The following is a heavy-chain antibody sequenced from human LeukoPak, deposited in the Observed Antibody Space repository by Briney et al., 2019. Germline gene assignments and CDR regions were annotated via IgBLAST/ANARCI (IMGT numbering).Heavy chain of an antibody. Sequence: ASVKVSCKTSGFAFSDYYMHWVRQAPGQGLEWMGWINPNNGDTHYAQKFQGTVTMTRDTSISTAYMELSSLRSDDTAVYYCARGVGGVYFYYYMDVWGKGTTVTVSS. CDR1: GFAFSDYY. V-gene: IGHV1-2*02. CDR3: ARGVGGVYFYYYMDV. J-gene: IGHJ6*03. D-gene: IGHD1-26*01. CDR2: INPNNGDT.